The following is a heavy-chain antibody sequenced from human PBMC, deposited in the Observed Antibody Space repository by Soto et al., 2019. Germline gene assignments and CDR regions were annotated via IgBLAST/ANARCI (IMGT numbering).Heavy chain of an antibody. CDR3: ARDNGIAARRPGNWFDP. J-gene: IGHJ5*02. Sequence: SQTLSLTCASSGDIVSSNSAAWDCISHSGSRCLEWLGRTYYRSKWYNDYAVSVKSRITINPDTSKNQFSLQLNSVTPEDTAVYYCARDNGIAARRPGNWFDPWGQGTLVTVSS. CDR2: TYYRSKWYN. V-gene: IGHV6-1*01. D-gene: IGHD6-6*01. CDR1: GDIVSSNSAA.